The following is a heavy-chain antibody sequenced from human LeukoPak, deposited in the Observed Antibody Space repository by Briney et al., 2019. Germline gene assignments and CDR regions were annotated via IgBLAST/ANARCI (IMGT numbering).Heavy chain of an antibody. D-gene: IGHD6-6*01. Sequence: SETLSLTCTVSGGSISSYYWSWLRQPPGKGLEWIGYIYYSGSTNYNPSLKSRVTISVDTSKNQLSLKLSSVTAADTAMYYCARGGSSSSIDYWGQGTLVTVSS. CDR1: GGSISSYY. J-gene: IGHJ4*02. CDR3: ARGGSSSSIDY. CDR2: IYYSGST. V-gene: IGHV4-59*01.